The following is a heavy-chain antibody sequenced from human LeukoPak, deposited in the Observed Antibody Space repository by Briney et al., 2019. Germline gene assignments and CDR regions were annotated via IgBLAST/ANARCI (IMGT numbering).Heavy chain of an antibody. CDR1: GGSISSGDYY. CDR3: ARTTVFSYYFDY. CDR2: IYYSGST. V-gene: IGHV4-30-4*01. D-gene: IGHD4-17*01. J-gene: IGHJ4*02. Sequence: SETLSLTCTVSGGSISSGDYYWSWIRQPPGKGLEWIGYIYYSGSTYYNPSLKSRVTISVDTSKNQFSLKLSSVTAADTAVYYCARTTVFSYYFDYWGQGTLVTVSS.